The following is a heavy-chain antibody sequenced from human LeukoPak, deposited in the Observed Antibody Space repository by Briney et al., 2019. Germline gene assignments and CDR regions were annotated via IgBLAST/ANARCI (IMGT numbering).Heavy chain of an antibody. J-gene: IGHJ4*02. CDR1: GFTFSNYW. V-gene: IGHV3-7*04. Sequence: GGSLRLSCAASGFTFSNYWMTWVRQAPGKGLEWVAKIKRDGSEKYCVDSVKGRFTISRDNTKNSLYLQMNSLRVEDTAMYYCARSMVADYWGEGTLVTVSS. D-gene: IGHD3-10*01. CDR3: ARSMVADY. CDR2: IKRDGSEK.